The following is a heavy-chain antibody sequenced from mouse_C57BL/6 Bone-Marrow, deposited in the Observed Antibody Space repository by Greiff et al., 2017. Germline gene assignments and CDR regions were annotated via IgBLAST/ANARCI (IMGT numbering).Heavy chain of an antibody. J-gene: IGHJ2*01. D-gene: IGHD2-2*01. CDR3: ARSQVVTTRGFDD. V-gene: IGHV1-52*01. Sequence: QVQLQQPGAELVRPGSSVKLSCKASGYTFTSYWMHWVKQRPIQGLDWIGNIDPSDSETHYNQKFKDKATLTVDKSSSTAYMQLSSLTAEDSAVYDCARSQVVTTRGFDDWGQGTTLTVSS. CDR2: IDPSDSET. CDR1: GYTFTSYW.